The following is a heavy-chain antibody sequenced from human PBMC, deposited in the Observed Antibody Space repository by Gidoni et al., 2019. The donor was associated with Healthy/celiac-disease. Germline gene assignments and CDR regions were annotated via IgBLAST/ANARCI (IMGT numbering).Heavy chain of an antibody. V-gene: IGHV4-39*01. J-gene: IGHJ6*02. CDR1: GGSISSSSYY. D-gene: IGHD6-19*01. CDR2: IYYSGST. CDR3: ARTDKIAVAGTRYYYGMDV. Sequence: QLQLQESGPGLVKPSETLSLTCTVSGGSISSSSYYWGWIRQPPGKGLEWIGSIYYSGSTYYHPSLKSRVTISVDTSKNQFSLKLSSVTAADTAVYYCARTDKIAVAGTRYYYGMDVWGQGTTVTVSS.